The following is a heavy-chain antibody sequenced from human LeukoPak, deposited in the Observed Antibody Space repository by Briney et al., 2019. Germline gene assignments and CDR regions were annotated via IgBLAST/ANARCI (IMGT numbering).Heavy chain of an antibody. CDR3: VRGGIQVSGIDAFDI. V-gene: IGHV3-13*01. CDR2: IGIADDT. CDR1: GFTFRNYD. Sequence: GGSLRFSCAASGFTFRNYDMHWVRQFPGRGLEGVSAIGIADDTHYPDSVKGRFTISRENAKNSLYLQMNSLRDGDTAVYYCVRGGIQVSGIDAFDIWGQGTMVTVSS. D-gene: IGHD5/OR15-5a*01. J-gene: IGHJ3*02.